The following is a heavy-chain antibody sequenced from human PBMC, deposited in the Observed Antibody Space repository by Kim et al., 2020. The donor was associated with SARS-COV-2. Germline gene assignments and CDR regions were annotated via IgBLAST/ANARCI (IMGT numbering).Heavy chain of an antibody. V-gene: IGHV3-11*06. CDR1: GFTFSDYY. J-gene: IGHJ4*02. CDR2: ISSSSSYT. D-gene: IGHD6-13*01. Sequence: GGSLRLSCAASGFTFSDYYMSWIRQAPGKGLEWVSYISSSSSYTNYADSVKGRFTISRDNAKNSLYLQMNSLRAEDTAVYYCATARRGIAAAVFDYWGQGTLVTVSS. CDR3: ATARRGIAAAVFDY.